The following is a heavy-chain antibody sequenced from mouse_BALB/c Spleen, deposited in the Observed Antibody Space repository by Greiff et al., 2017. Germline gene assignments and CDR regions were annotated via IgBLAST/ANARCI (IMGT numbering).Heavy chain of an antibody. D-gene: IGHD1-1*01. CDR1: GYTFSSYW. CDR3: ARFFHYYGSRNFDY. J-gene: IGHJ2*01. V-gene: IGHV1-9*01. CDR2: ILPGSGST. Sequence: QVQLQQSGAELMKPGASVKISCKATGYTFSSYWIEWVKQRPGHGLEWIGEILPGSGSTNYNEKFKGKATFTADTSSNTAYMQLSSLTSEDSAVYYCARFFHYYGSRNFDYWGQGTTLTVSS.